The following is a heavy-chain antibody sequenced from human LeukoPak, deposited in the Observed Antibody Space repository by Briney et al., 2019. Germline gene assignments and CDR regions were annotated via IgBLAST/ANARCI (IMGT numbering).Heavy chain of an antibody. J-gene: IGHJ4*02. Sequence: SVKVSCKASGGTFSSYAISWVRQAPGQGLEWMGGIIPIFGTANYAQKFQGRVTITADESTSTAYMELSSLRSEDTAVYYCARGSAWVYYDSSGTVDYWGQGTLVTVSS. CDR3: ARGSAWVYYDSSGTVDY. D-gene: IGHD3-22*01. CDR1: GGTFSSYA. CDR2: IIPIFGTA. V-gene: IGHV1-69*13.